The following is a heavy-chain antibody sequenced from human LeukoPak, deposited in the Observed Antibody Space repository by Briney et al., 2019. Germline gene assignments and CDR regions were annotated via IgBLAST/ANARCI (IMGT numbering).Heavy chain of an antibody. V-gene: IGHV1-8*01. CDR2: MNPNSGNT. D-gene: IGHD2-15*01. Sequence: ASVKVSCKDSGYTFPSYDINWVRQTTGQGLVWMGWMNPNSGNTGYAQTLQRRVSMPRNPSISTAYMELSRLRSEDTAVYYCARRLAGASAVFDYWGQGTLVTVSS. CDR3: ARRLAGASAVFDY. CDR1: GYTFPSYD. J-gene: IGHJ4*02.